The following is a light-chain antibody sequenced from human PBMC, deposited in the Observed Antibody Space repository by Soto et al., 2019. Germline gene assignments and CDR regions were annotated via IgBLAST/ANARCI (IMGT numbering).Light chain of an antibody. CDR1: SSDVGAYNY. J-gene: IGLJ1*01. CDR2: DLS. CDR3: SSYTSSSTLEV. V-gene: IGLV2-14*01. Sequence: QSALTQPASVSGSPGQSITISCTGTSSDVGAYNYVSWYQQHPGKAPKLMIYDLSHRPSGVSNRFSGSKSGNTASLTISGLQAEDEADYYYSSYTSSSTLEVFGTGTKVTVL.